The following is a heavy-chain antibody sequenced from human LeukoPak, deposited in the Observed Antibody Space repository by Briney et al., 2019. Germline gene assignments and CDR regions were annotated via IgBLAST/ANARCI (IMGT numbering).Heavy chain of an antibody. Sequence: SETLSLTCTVSGGSISSSSYYWSWIRQPPGKGLEWLGYIYYSGSANYNPSLKSRVTISVDTSKNQFSLKLSSVTAADTAVYYCARGNDYVWGSYRANAFDIWGQGTMVTVSS. CDR1: GGSISSSSYY. D-gene: IGHD3-16*02. CDR2: IYYSGSA. J-gene: IGHJ3*02. V-gene: IGHV4-61*01. CDR3: ARGNDYVWGSYRANAFDI.